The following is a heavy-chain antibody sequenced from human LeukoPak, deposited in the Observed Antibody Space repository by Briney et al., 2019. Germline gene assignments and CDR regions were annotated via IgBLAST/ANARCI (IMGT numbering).Heavy chain of an antibody. CDR1: GFTFSNNA. D-gene: IGHD4-23*01. CDR3: ARDYGGNSGGEAFDI. Sequence: GGSLRLSCAASGFTFSNNAMSWVRQAPGKGLEWVSATSTSGGSAYYADSVKGRFTISRDNAKNSLYLQMNSLRAEDTAVYYCARDYGGNSGGEAFDIWGQGTMVTVSS. CDR2: TSTSGGSA. J-gene: IGHJ3*02. V-gene: IGHV3-23*01.